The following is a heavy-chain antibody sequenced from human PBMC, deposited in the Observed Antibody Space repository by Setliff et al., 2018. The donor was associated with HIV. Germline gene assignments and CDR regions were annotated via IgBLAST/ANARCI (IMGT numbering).Heavy chain of an antibody. Sequence: PSETLSLTCTVSRGSISRYYWSWIRQPPGKGLEGTGYVYYTGTTQYNPSLKRRVTMSVDTSKNQLSLKLSSLTAADTAVYYCGRDRPPSTVDMLGAFDRWGQGTMVTVSS. D-gene: IGHD4-17*01. V-gene: IGHV4-59*01. CDR3: GRDRPPSTVDMLGAFDR. CDR2: VYYTGTT. J-gene: IGHJ3*02. CDR1: RGSISRYY.